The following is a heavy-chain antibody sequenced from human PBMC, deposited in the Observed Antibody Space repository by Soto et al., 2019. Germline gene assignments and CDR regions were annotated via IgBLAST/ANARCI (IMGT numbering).Heavy chain of an antibody. V-gene: IGHV3-49*03. Sequence: GGSLRLSCTASGFTFGDYAMSWFRQAPGKGLEGVCFIRSKAYGGTTEYAASVKGRFTISRDDSKSIYYLQMNSLKAEDTAVYYCTRADTIFGVAHAFDIWGQGTMVTVSS. D-gene: IGHD3-3*01. CDR1: GFTFGDYA. J-gene: IGHJ3*02. CDR2: IRSKAYGGTT. CDR3: TRADTIFGVAHAFDI.